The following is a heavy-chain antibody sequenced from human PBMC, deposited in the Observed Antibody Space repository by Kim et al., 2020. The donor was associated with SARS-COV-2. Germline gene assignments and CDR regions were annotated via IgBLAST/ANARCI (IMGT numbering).Heavy chain of an antibody. CDR3: ARGNTMAYYDFWSGILGWFDP. V-gene: IGHV1-18*04. J-gene: IGHJ5*02. CDR1: GYTFTSYG. D-gene: IGHD3-3*01. CDR2: ISAYNGNT. Sequence: ASVKVSCKASGYTFTSYGISWVRQAPGQGLEWMGWISAYNGNTNYAQKLQGRVTMTTDTSTSTAYMELRSLRSDDTAVYYCARGNTMAYYDFWSGILGWFDPWGQGTLVTVSS.